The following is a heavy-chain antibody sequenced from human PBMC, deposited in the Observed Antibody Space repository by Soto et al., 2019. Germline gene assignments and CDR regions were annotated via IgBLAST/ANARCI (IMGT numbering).Heavy chain of an antibody. J-gene: IGHJ4*02. CDR1: GASTSSSGNY. CDR3: ARQYCTSTSCWYYFDY. D-gene: IGHD2-2*01. Sequence: PSETLSLTCTVSGASTSSSGNYWGWIRQPPGKGLEWIGSIYYSGSTYYNPSLKSRVTLSVDTSKNQFSLKLSSVTAADTAVYYCARQYCTSTSCWYYFDYWGQGTLVTVSS. CDR2: IYYSGST. V-gene: IGHV4-39*01.